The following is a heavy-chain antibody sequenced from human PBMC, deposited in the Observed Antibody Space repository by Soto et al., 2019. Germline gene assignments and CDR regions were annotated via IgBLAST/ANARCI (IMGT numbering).Heavy chain of an antibody. V-gene: IGHV1-69*02. CDR3: ARGRYYDSTSYWYFEL. CDR1: GGTFSSYT. Sequence: QVQLVQSGAEVKKPGSSVKVSCKASGGTFSSYTISWVRQAPGQGLEWMGRIIPILGIANYAQKFQGRVTITADKYTSTAYMELSSLRSDDTAVYYWARGRYYDSTSYWYFELWGRGTLVTVSS. J-gene: IGHJ2*01. CDR2: IIPILGIA. D-gene: IGHD3-22*01.